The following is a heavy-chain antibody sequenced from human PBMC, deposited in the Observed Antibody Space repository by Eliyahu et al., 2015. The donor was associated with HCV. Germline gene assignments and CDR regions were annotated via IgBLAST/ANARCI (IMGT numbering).Heavy chain of an antibody. CDR1: GFTFSSYW. CDR3: PYYYYYYYMDV. J-gene: IGHJ6*03. V-gene: IGHV3-7*01. CDR2: IKQDGSEK. Sequence: EVQLVESGGGLVQPGGSLRLSCAASGFTFSSYWMSWVRQAPGKGLEWVANIKQDGSEKYYVDSVKGRFTISRDNAKNSLYLQMNSLRAEDTAVYYCPYYYYYYYMDVWGKGTTVTVSS.